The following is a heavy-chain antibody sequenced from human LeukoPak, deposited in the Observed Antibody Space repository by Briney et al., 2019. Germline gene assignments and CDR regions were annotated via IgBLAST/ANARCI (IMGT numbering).Heavy chain of an antibody. J-gene: IGHJ6*04. CDR1: GGTFSSYA. V-gene: IGHV1-69*13. CDR2: IIPIFGTA. Sequence: GASVKVSCKASGGTFSSYAIGWVRQAPGQGLEWMGGIIPIFGTANYAQKFQGRVTITAHESTSTAYMELSSLRSEDTAVYYCALRRVTKYYYGMDVWGKGTTVTVSS. CDR3: ALRRVTKYYYGMDV. D-gene: IGHD4-17*01.